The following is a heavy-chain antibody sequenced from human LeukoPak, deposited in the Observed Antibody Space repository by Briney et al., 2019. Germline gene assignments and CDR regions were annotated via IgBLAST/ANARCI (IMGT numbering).Heavy chain of an antibody. CDR1: GYTFTSYY. Sequence: ASVKVSCKASGYTFTSYYMHWVRQAPGQGLEWMGIINPSGGSTSYAQKFQGRVTMTRDTSTSTVYMELSSLRSEDTAVYYCARTVYSHSGSNWFDPWGQGTLVTVSS. CDR2: INPSGGST. D-gene: IGHD2-15*01. J-gene: IGHJ5*02. V-gene: IGHV1-46*01. CDR3: ARTVYSHSGSNWFDP.